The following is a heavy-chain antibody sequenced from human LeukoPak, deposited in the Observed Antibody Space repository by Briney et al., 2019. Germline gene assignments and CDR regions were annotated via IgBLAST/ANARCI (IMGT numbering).Heavy chain of an antibody. Sequence: PGGSLRLSCAASGFTFSDYYMSWIRQAPGKGLEWVSAISGSGGSTYYADSVKGRFTISRDNSKNTLYLQMNSLRAEDTAVYYCAKGPSKDTTIDYWGQGTLVTVSS. CDR3: AKGPSKDTTIDY. D-gene: IGHD5-18*01. V-gene: IGHV3-23*01. J-gene: IGHJ4*02. CDR1: GFTFSDYY. CDR2: ISGSGGST.